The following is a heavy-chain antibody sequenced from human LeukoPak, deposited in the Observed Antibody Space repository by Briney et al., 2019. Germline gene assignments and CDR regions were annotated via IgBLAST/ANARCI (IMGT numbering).Heavy chain of an antibody. J-gene: IGHJ4*02. CDR1: LDTFSVDW. CDR3: VRVRVWVYCSGGTCYPYFDY. V-gene: IGHV3-74*01. Sequence: GGSLRLSCAPSLDTFSVDWKRSVRQAPGKGLVWVSRITIEVGSTNSADSVKGRFTISRDNAKNTLYLQMKSLRAEDTAVYYCVRVRVWVYCSGGTCYPYFDYWGQGTLVTVSS. CDR2: ITIEVGST. D-gene: IGHD2-15*01.